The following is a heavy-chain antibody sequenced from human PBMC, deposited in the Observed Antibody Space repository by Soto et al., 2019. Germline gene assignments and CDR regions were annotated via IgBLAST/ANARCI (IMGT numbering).Heavy chain of an antibody. Sequence: QVQLQQWGAGLLKPSETLSLTCAVYGGSFSGYYWSWIRQPPGPGLEWIGEINHSGSTNYNPSLKSRVTISADTSKNQFSLKLSSVTAADTAVYYCARGWGRIFDYWGQGTLVTVSS. J-gene: IGHJ4*02. D-gene: IGHD7-27*01. CDR1: GGSFSGYY. CDR2: INHSGST. V-gene: IGHV4-34*01. CDR3: ARGWGRIFDY.